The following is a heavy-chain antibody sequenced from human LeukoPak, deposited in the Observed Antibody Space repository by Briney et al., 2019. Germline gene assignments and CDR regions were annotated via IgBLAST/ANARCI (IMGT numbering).Heavy chain of an antibody. CDR2: ISAYNGNT. J-gene: IGHJ6*02. CDR3: ARDSHYYGMDV. V-gene: IGHV1-18*01. Sequence: ASVKVSCKASGYTFTSYGISRVRQAPGQGLEWMGWISAYNGNTNYAQKLQGRVTMTTDTSTSTAYMELRSPRSDDTAVYYCARDSHYYGMDVWGQGTTVTVSS. CDR1: GYTFTSYG.